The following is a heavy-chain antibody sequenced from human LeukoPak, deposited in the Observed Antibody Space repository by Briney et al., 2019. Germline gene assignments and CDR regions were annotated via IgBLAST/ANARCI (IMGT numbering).Heavy chain of an antibody. CDR3: AILLGYCSGGSCYSGRDY. Sequence: SETLSLTCTVSGGTISSSSYYWGWIRQPPGKGLEWIGSIYYSGSTYYNPSLKSRATISVVTSKNQYSLKLSSVTAADTAVYYCAILLGYCSGGSCYSGRDYWGQGTLVTVSS. D-gene: IGHD2-15*01. J-gene: IGHJ4*02. CDR2: IYYSGST. CDR1: GGTISSSSYY. V-gene: IGHV4-39*01.